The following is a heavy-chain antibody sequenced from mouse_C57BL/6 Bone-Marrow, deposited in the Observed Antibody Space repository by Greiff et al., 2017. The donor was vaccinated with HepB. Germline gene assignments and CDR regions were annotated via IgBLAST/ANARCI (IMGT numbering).Heavy chain of an antibody. CDR3: ARWDYYGSRNWYFDV. J-gene: IGHJ1*03. Sequence: DVKLVESGGGLVKPGGSLKLSCAASGFTFSDYGMHWVRQAPEKGLEWVAYISSGSSTIYYADTVKGRFTISRDNAKNTLFLQMTSLRSEDTAMYYCARWDYYGSRNWYFDVWGTGTTVTVSS. CDR1: GFTFSDYG. D-gene: IGHD1-1*01. V-gene: IGHV5-17*01. CDR2: ISSGSSTI.